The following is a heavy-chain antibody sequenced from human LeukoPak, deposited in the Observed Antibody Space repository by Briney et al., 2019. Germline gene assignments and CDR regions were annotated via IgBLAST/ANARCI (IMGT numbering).Heavy chain of an antibody. CDR3: AKGPRYQLHYPGGFDY. D-gene: IGHD2-2*01. Sequence: GGSLRLSCPASGFTFDDYAMHWVRQAAGRGREWVSGISWNSGSIGYADSVKGRFTISRDNAKNSLYLQMNSLRAEDTALYYCAKGPRYQLHYPGGFDYWGQGTLVTVSS. CDR1: GFTFDDYA. J-gene: IGHJ4*02. CDR2: ISWNSGSI. V-gene: IGHV3-9*01.